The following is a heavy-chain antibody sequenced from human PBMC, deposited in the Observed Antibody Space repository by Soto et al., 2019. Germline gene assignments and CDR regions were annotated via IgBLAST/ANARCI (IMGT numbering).Heavy chain of an antibody. J-gene: IGHJ4*02. V-gene: IGHV1-3*05. D-gene: IGHD6-19*01. CDR1: GYTFTGYA. Sequence: QVQLVQSGAEEQKPGASVKVSCKASGYTFTGYAMNWVRQAPGQRLEWMGWINAGNGNTKYSQKFQGRVTITRDTSASTADMALSSLRAEDTAVYYWARAVAVPADFDYWGQGTLVTVSS. CDR3: ARAVAVPADFDY. CDR2: INAGNGNT.